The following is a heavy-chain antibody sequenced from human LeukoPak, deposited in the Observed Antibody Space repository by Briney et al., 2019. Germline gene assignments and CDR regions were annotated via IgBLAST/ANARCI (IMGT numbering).Heavy chain of an antibody. CDR2: ISAYNGNT. D-gene: IGHD1-26*01. CDR3: ARDFIVGATPHFDY. V-gene: IGHV1-18*01. Sequence: ASAKVSCKASGYTLTRYAICCVPQTPGQGLEWMGWISAYNGNTNYAQKLQGRVTMTTDTSTSTDYMELRSLRSDDTAVYYCARDFIVGATPHFDYWGQGTLVTVSS. CDR1: GYTLTRYA. J-gene: IGHJ4*02.